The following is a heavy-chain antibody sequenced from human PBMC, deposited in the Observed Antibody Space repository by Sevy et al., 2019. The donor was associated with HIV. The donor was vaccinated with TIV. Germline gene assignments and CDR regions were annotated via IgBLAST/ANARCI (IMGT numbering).Heavy chain of an antibody. Sequence: ASVKVSCKASGYTSSSYGISWVRQAPGQGLEWMGWISVHNGNTNYAQKLQGRVTLTTDTSTSTAYMELRSLRADDTAVYYCARGRGIYNDISGSYLRYYGMDVWGQGTTVTISS. J-gene: IGHJ6*02. CDR2: ISVHNGNT. CDR3: ARGRGIYNDISGSYLRYYGMDV. CDR1: GYTSSSYG. D-gene: IGHD3-22*01. V-gene: IGHV1-18*01.